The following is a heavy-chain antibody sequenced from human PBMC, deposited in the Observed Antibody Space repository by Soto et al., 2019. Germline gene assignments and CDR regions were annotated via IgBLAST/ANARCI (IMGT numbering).Heavy chain of an antibody. Sequence: PSETLSLTCIVSGGSISNYYWSWIRQPPGKGLEWIGYIYYSGSTNYNPSLHSRVTISVDTSKNQFSLKLSSVTAADTAVYYCARRYSSSFDYWGQGTLVTVSS. CDR1: GGSISNYY. V-gene: IGHV4-59*08. D-gene: IGHD6-13*01. CDR3: ARRYSSSFDY. J-gene: IGHJ4*02. CDR2: IYYSGST.